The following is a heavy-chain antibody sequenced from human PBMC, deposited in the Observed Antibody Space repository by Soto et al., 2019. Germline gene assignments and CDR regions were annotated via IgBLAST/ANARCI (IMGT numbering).Heavy chain of an antibody. Sequence: LVESGVGLVSPGGSLRLSCVASGFRFSDHSMTWVRQSPGKGLQWIAYISSSSDNIYYAESVRGRFTVSRDNAKNALFLEMNSLRDDDTATYYCARLPKGSLVTAWGQGTRVTVSS. V-gene: IGHV3-48*02. D-gene: IGHD2-21*02. CDR2: ISSSSDNI. J-gene: IGHJ4*02. CDR3: ARLPKGSLVTA. CDR1: GFRFSDHS.